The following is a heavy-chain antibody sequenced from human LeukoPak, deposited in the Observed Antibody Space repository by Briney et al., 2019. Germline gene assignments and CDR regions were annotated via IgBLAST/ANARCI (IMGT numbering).Heavy chain of an antibody. V-gene: IGHV4-30-2*01. J-gene: IGHJ2*01. CDR1: GGSISSGGYS. D-gene: IGHD2-15*01. Sequence: PSQTLCLTCAVSGGSISSGGYSWSWIRQPPGKGLEWIGYIYHSGSTYYNLSLKSRVTISVDRSKNQFSLKLSSVTAADTAVYYCARDLHGYCSGGSCYDWYFDLWGRGTLVTVSS. CDR3: ARDLHGYCSGGSCYDWYFDL. CDR2: IYHSGST.